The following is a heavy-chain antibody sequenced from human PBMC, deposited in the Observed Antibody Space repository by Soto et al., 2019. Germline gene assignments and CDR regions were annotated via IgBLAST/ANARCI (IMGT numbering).Heavy chain of an antibody. Sequence: QVQLVQSGAEVKKPGASVKVSCKASGYTFTSYDINWVRQATGQGLEWMGWMNPNSGNTGYAQKVQARVTMTRNTSIGTAHMVLSSLRSEDTAVYSCATAHSSRWRCDYSGEGTLVTVSS. J-gene: IGHJ4*02. D-gene: IGHD6-13*01. CDR3: ATAHSSRWRCDY. V-gene: IGHV1-8*01. CDR1: GYTFTSYD. CDR2: MNPNSGNT.